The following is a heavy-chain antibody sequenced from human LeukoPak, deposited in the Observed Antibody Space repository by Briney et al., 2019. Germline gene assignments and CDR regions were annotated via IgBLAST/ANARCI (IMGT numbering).Heavy chain of an antibody. CDR3: AGGWLQDNFDY. V-gene: IGHV3-7*04. CDR2: IKQDGSEE. D-gene: IGHD5-24*01. CDR1: GFTFSSYW. J-gene: IGHJ4*02. Sequence: GGSLRLSXAASGFTFSSYWMSWVRQAPGKGLEWVANIKQDGSEEYYVDPVKGRFTISRDNAKNSLYLQMNSLRAEDTAVYYCAGGWLQDNFDYWGQGTLVTVSS.